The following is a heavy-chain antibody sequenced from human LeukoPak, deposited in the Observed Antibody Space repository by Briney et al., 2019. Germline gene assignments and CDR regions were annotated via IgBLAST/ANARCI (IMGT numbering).Heavy chain of an antibody. V-gene: IGHV4-34*01. CDR2: INHSGST. CDR3: ARFQTYYGGFSWFDP. J-gene: IGHJ5*02. Sequence: PSETLSLTCAVYGGSFSGYYWSWIRQPPGKGLEWIGEINHSGSTYYNPSLKSRVTISVDTSKNQFSLKLSSVTAADTAVYYCARFQTYYGGFSWFDPWGQGTLVTVSS. CDR1: GGSFSGYY. D-gene: IGHD3-16*01.